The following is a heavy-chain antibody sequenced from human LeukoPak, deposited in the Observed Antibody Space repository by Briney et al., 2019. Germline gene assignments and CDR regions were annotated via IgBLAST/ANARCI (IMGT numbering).Heavy chain of an antibody. V-gene: IGHV4-34*01. Sequence: SETLSLTCAVHGASFSGYYWNWIRQSPGKGLEWIGEMTHSGSTNYNPSLNGRAIISVDKSNNQFSLTVKSVTAADTAVYYCARAGRVLSGSYYRHYFDYWGQGTLVTVSS. J-gene: IGHJ4*02. D-gene: IGHD1-26*01. CDR1: GASFSGYY. CDR3: ARAGRVLSGSYYRHYFDY. CDR2: MTHSGST.